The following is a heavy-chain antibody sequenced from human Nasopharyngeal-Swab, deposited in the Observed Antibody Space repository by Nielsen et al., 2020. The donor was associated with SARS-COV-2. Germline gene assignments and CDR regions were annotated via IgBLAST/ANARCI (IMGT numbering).Heavy chain of an antibody. CDR1: GFPSTDYS. D-gene: IGHD2-15*01. CDR2: ITSSSSTR. Sequence: GGSLRPSCAASGFPSTDYSMDWVRQAPGKGLGGVSYITSSSSTRYYADPVKGRFTISRDNAKNSLYLQMNSLRAEDTAVYYCARDRYCSGGSCYSPAFDIWGQGTMVTVSS. CDR3: ARDRYCSGGSCYSPAFDI. J-gene: IGHJ3*02. V-gene: IGHV3-48*04.